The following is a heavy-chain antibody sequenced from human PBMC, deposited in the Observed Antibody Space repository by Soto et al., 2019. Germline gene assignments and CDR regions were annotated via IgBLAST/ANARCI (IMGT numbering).Heavy chain of an antibody. CDR3: ARALGYTYGHLPIDF. J-gene: IGHJ4*02. Sequence: QVQLQQWGAGLLKPSETLSLTCAVYGGSFSGYYWSWIRQPPGKGLEWIGESNHRGSTNYNPSLKSRVTISVDTFKNQFSLKLNSVTAADTAVYYCARALGYTYGHLPIDFWGQGTLLTVSS. V-gene: IGHV4-34*01. CDR1: GGSFSGYY. D-gene: IGHD5-18*01. CDR2: SNHRGST.